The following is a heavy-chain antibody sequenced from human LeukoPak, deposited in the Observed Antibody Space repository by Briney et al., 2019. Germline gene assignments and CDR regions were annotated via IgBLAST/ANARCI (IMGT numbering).Heavy chain of an antibody. Sequence: SETLSLTCTVSGYSISRGYYWGWIRQPPGKGLEWIGSIYHSGSTYYNPSLKSRVTISVDTSKNQFSLKLSSVTAADTAVYYCDFYDSSGHDAFDIWGQGTMVTVSS. D-gene: IGHD3-22*01. CDR1: GYSISRGYY. J-gene: IGHJ3*02. CDR2: IYHSGST. CDR3: DFYDSSGHDAFDI. V-gene: IGHV4-38-2*02.